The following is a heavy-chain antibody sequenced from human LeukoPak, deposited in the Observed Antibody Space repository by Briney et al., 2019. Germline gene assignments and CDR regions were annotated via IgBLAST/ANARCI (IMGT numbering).Heavy chain of an antibody. V-gene: IGHV4-39*01. J-gene: IGHJ3*02. CDR3: AKHSRSGYSAYENAFDI. CDR2: IYYSGST. Sequence: SETLSLTCTVSGGSISSSSYYWDWIRQPPGKGLEWIGSIYYSGSTYYNPSLKSQVTISVDTSKNQFSLKLNSVTAADTAVYYCAKHSRSGYSAYENAFDIWGQGTMVTVSS. CDR1: GGSISSSSYY. D-gene: IGHD5-12*01.